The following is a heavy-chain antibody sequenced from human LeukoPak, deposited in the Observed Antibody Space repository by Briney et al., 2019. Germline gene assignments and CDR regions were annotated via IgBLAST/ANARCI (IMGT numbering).Heavy chain of an antibody. CDR2: IYRGGST. J-gene: IGHJ3*02. CDR3: ARDPGGCGGDCYSAFDI. V-gene: IGHV3-66*01. Sequence: GGSLRLSCAASGFTVSSNYMSWVRQAPGKGLEWVSVIYRGGSTNYADSVKGRFTISRDNSNNTLFLQMNSLRAEDTAVYYCARDPGGCGGDCYSAFDIRGQGTMVTVSS. CDR1: GFTVSSNY. D-gene: IGHD2-21*02.